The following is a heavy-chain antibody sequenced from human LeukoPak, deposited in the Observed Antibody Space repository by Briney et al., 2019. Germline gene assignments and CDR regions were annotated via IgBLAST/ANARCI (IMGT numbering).Heavy chain of an antibody. Sequence: SETLSLTCTVSGGSISNYYWSWIRQPPGKGLEWIGYIRYSGSTNYNPSLESRVTISVDTSKNQFSLKLSSVTAADTAVYYCAREVGIAAAGDNWFDPWGQGTLVTVSS. CDR2: IRYSGST. CDR1: GGSISNYY. CDR3: AREVGIAAAGDNWFDP. V-gene: IGHV4-59*01. D-gene: IGHD6-13*01. J-gene: IGHJ5*02.